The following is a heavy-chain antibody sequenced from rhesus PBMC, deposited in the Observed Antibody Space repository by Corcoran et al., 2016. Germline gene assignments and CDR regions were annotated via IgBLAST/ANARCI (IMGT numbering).Heavy chain of an antibody. CDR2: ISIGGGT. CDR3: ARDIGYEKDY. D-gene: IGHD2-39*01. CDR1: EFTFSSYD. Sequence: VEQLVEYGGGLVQPGASRIRSCAASEFTFSSYDMHWVRPAPGKGLEWVSAISIGGGTYYPDSVKGRFTISRDNAKNSLYLQMNSLRAEDTAVYYCARDIGYEKDYWGQGVLVTVSS. J-gene: IGHJ4*01. V-gene: IGHV3-132*01.